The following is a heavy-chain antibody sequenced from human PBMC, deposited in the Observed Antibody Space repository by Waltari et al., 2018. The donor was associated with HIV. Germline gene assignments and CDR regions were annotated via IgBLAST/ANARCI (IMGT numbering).Heavy chain of an antibody. CDR3: AKDSMGAIDVEDYFDF. J-gene: IGHJ4*02. D-gene: IGHD1-26*01. V-gene: IGHV3-23*01. Sequence: EVQLLESGGGLVQPGGSLRLSCAPSGFIFCNYAMSWVRQAPGKGLEWVSTIRSIGDTTYYADSVKGRFTTTRANSKDTLYLQMNSLRAEDTAVYYCAKDSMGAIDVEDYFDFWGQGTLVTVSS. CDR1: GFIFCNYA. CDR2: IRSIGDTT.